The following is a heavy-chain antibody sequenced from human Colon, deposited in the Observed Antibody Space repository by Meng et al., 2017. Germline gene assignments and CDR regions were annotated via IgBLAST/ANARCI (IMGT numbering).Heavy chain of an antibody. CDR1: GDTLRAPS. D-gene: IGHD6-19*01. CDR3: AREAAIIAVASDVGGFDP. J-gene: IGHJ5*02. Sequence: SWADVREPGALLTVAFKAHGDTLRAPSILWVSQAPGQGLEWMGVLNPSGGSTGYANKFLGRVTMTRDTPTSTVFMELSSLRSEDTAVYYCAREAAIIAVASDVGGFDPWGQRTLVTVSS. CDR2: LNPSGGST. V-gene: IGHV1-46*01.